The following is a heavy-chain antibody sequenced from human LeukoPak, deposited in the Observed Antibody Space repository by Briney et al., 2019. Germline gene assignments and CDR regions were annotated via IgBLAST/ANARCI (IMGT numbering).Heavy chain of an antibody. CDR1: GHTFTGYY. CDR3: ATSGSFDP. V-gene: IGHV1-2*02. J-gene: IGHJ5*02. Sequence: ASVRASCKPSGHTFTGYYIHWVRQAPGQGLEWMGRINPNSGGTYYIQKFQGRVTMTRDTSITTAYMELSGLTSDDTAVYYCATSGSFDPWGQGTLVTVSS. CDR2: INPNSGGT.